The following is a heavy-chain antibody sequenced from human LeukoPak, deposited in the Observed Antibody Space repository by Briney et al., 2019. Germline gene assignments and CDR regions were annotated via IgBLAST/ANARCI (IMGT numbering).Heavy chain of an antibody. V-gene: IGHV4-31*03. D-gene: IGHD7-27*01. CDR1: GGSINSVGYF. CDR3: AGDRNWGFRSFY. CDR2: IYYSGST. Sequence: PSQTLSLTCTVSGGSINSVGYFWSWIRQHPGKGLEYIGYIYYSGSTYYNPSLKSRVTISVDMSKNQFSLRLSSVTAADTAVYYCAGDRNWGFRSFYWGQGILVTVSS. J-gene: IGHJ4*02.